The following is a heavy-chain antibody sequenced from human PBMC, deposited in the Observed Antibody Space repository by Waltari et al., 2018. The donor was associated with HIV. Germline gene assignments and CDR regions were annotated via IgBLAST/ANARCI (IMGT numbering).Heavy chain of an antibody. CDR3: ARSRAAAGLDY. D-gene: IGHD6-13*01. CDR2: IFYSGTT. Sequence: QVQLQESGPGLVKPSETLSLTCTVSGGSISTYFWSWIRQPPGKGLEWIGYIFYSGTTNYNPSLKSRVSISVDTSKNQFSLKLSSVTAADTALYYCARSRAAAGLDYWGQGALVTVSS. J-gene: IGHJ4*02. V-gene: IGHV4-59*01. CDR1: GGSISTYF.